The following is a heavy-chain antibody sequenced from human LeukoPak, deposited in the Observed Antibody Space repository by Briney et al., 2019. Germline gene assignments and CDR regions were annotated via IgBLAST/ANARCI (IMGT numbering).Heavy chain of an antibody. CDR3: AGSDTTGYIPREWDYWYFDL. CDR1: GFTSSRDW. CDR2: IQKVGSDK. V-gene: IGHV3-7*01. J-gene: IGHJ2*01. D-gene: IGHD3-22*01. Sequence: QAGRCLRPSSAASGFTSSRDWMSWVRQPPGKGLEWVANIQKVGSDKYYVDYVKGRFTIPRDNAKNSLYLQMNSLRAEDTAVYYCAGSDTTGYIPREWDYWYFDLWGRGTLVTVSS.